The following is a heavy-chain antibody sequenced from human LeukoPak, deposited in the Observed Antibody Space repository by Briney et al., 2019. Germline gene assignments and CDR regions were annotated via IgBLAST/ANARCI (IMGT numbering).Heavy chain of an antibody. CDR2: IYHSGST. J-gene: IGHJ5*02. V-gene: IGHV4-4*02. Sequence: PSETLSLTCAVSGGSISSSNWWSWVRQPPGKGLEWIGEIYHSGSTNYNPSLKSRVTISVDKSKNQFSLKLSSVTAADTAVYYCASNYDSSLGGFDPWGQGTLVTVSS. D-gene: IGHD3-22*01. CDR1: GGSISSSNW. CDR3: ASNYDSSLGGFDP.